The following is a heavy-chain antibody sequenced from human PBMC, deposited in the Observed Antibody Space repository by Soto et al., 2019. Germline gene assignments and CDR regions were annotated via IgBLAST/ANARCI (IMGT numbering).Heavy chain of an antibody. Sequence: PSETLSLTCAVSGGSISSGGYSWSWIRQPPGKGLEWIGYIYHSGSTNYNPSLKSRVSISVDTSKNQFSLEINSVTASDTAIYYCARDPGRAVALDWGEGTLVTVSS. J-gene: IGHJ4*02. V-gene: IGHV4-30-2*01. CDR1: GGSISSGGYS. D-gene: IGHD6-19*01. CDR2: IYHSGST. CDR3: ARDPGRAVALD.